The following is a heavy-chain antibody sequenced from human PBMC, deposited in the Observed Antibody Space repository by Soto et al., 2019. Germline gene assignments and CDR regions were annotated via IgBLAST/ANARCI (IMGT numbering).Heavy chain of an antibody. Sequence: PSETLSLTCAVSGGSISSGGYSWSWIRQPPGKGLEWIGYIYHSGGTNYNPSLKSRVTISVDTSKNQFSLKLSSVTAADTAVYYCARELFGRSVWFDPWGQGTLVTVSS. D-gene: IGHD3-10*01. V-gene: IGHV4-30-2*01. J-gene: IGHJ5*02. CDR3: ARELFGRSVWFDP. CDR1: GGSISSGGYS. CDR2: IYHSGGT.